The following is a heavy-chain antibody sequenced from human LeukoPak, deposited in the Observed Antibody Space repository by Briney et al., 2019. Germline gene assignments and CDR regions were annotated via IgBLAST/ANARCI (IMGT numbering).Heavy chain of an antibody. CDR1: RFTFISFV. D-gene: IGHD2-2*01. CDR2: IGAGGGST. Sequence: PGGSLRLSCAASRFTFISFVMGWVGQAPGKGLEWAPSIGAGGGSTFYADSVKGRFTISRDNSKNTLFLQMYGLRAEDTAVYYCVKGPRGDTIVTLPAALHWGQGTLVTVSS. CDR3: VKGPRGDTIVTLPAALH. V-gene: IGHV3-23*01. J-gene: IGHJ4*02.